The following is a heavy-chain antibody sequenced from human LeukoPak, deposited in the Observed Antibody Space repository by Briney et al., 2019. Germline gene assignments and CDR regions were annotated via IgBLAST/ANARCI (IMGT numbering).Heavy chain of an antibody. D-gene: IGHD2/OR15-2a*01. Sequence: PSETLSLTCTVSGGSISSYYWSWIRQPPGKGLEWIGYIYYSGSTNYNPSLKSRVTISVDTYKNQFSLKLSSVTAADTAVYYCARVVLRSGYWYFDLWGRGTLVTVSP. V-gene: IGHV4-59*01. CDR3: ARVVLRSGYWYFDL. J-gene: IGHJ2*01. CDR1: GGSISSYY. CDR2: IYYSGST.